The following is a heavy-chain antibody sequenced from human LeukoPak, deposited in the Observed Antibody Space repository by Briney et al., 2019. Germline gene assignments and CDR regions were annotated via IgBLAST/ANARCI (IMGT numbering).Heavy chain of an antibody. Sequence: PGGSLRLSCAASGFTFPSYWMHWVRHAPGKGLVWVSRINTDGSSPSYADSVKGRFTISRDNAKNTLFLQMNSLRAEDTAVYYCARSREPGRDGDYWGQGTLVTVSS. CDR3: ARSREPGRDGDY. J-gene: IGHJ4*02. D-gene: IGHD5-24*01. V-gene: IGHV3-74*01. CDR1: GFTFPSYW. CDR2: INTDGSSP.